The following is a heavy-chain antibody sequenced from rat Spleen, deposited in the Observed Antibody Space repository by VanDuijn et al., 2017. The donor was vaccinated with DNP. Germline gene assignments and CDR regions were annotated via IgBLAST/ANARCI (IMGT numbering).Heavy chain of an antibody. V-gene: IGHV3-1*01. D-gene: IGHD1-7*01. Sequence: EVRLQESGPGLVHTSQSLSLTCSVTGYSITSNYWAWIRKFPGNKMEWIGYISYSGSTNYNPSLKSRISITRDTSKNHFFLQLNSVTTEETATYYCARWTRYFDYWGQGVMVTVSS. CDR3: ARWTRYFDY. J-gene: IGHJ2*01. CDR1: GYSITSNY. CDR2: ISYSGST.